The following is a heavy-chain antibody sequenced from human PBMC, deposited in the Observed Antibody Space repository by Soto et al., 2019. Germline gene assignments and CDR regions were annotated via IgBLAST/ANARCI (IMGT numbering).Heavy chain of an antibody. J-gene: IGHJ5*02. CDR2: TSYDGSNK. CDR1: GFTFSSFG. D-gene: IGHD3-3*01. Sequence: GGSLRLSCTTSGFTFSSFGMHWVRQAPGKGLEWVAVTSYDGSNKYYADSVKGRFTISRDNSRSTLYLQMNSLRVEDTAVYFCAKVARPYYDVWSGPWGQGTLVTVSS. V-gene: IGHV3-30*18. CDR3: AKVARPYYDVWSGP.